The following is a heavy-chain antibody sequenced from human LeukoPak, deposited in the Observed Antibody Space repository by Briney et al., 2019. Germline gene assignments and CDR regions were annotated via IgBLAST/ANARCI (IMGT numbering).Heavy chain of an antibody. Sequence: PSETLSLTCTVSGGSIGNDGYYWNWLRQHPGRGLEWIAFIYYSGAASYNPSLKSRLTISVDTSTNQFSLKLPSVTAADTAVYFCARGRYYGFSGDSWGQGTLVTVSS. D-gene: IGHD3-10*01. CDR2: IYYSGAA. J-gene: IGHJ4*02. CDR3: ARGRYYGFSGDS. CDR1: GGSIGNDGYY. V-gene: IGHV4-31*03.